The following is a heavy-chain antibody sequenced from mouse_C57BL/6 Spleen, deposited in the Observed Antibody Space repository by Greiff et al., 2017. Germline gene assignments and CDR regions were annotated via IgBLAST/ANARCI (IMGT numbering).Heavy chain of an antibody. CDR1: GYTFTDYE. CDR3: TRLYYYGSSYLYYFDY. D-gene: IGHD1-1*01. J-gene: IGHJ2*01. V-gene: IGHV1-15*01. Sequence: QVQLQQSGAELVRPGASVTLSCKASGYTFTDYEMHWVKQTPVHGLEWIGAIDPETGGTAYNQKFKGKAILTAEKSSSTAYMELRSLTSEDSAVYYCTRLYYYGSSYLYYFDYWGQGTTLTVSS. CDR2: IDPETGGT.